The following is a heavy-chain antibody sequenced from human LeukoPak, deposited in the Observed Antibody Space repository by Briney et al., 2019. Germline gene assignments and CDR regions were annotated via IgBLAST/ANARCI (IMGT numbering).Heavy chain of an antibody. D-gene: IGHD1-1*01. J-gene: IGHJ3*02. V-gene: IGHV3-48*03. Sequence: GGSLRLSCAASGFTFSSYEMNWVRQAPGKGLEWVSYISSSGSTIYYADSVKGRFTISRDNAKNSLYLQMNSLRAEDTAVYYCARVQHDAFDIWGQGTMVTVSS. CDR2: ISSSGSTI. CDR3: ARVQHDAFDI. CDR1: GFTFSSYE.